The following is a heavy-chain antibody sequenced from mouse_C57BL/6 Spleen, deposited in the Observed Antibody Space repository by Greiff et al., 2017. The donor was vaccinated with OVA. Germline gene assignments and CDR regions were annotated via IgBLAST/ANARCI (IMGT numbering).Heavy chain of an antibody. V-gene: IGHV5-6*01. J-gene: IGHJ3*01. CDR1: GFTFSSYG. Sequence: EVQGVESGGDLVKPGGSLKLSCAASGFTFSSYGMSWVRQTPDKRLEWVATISSGGSYTYDPDSVKGRFTISRDNAKNTLYLQMSSLKSEDTAMYYCARQGYGSNPFAYWGQGTLVTVSA. CDR2: ISSGGSYT. D-gene: IGHD2-10*02. CDR3: ARQGYGSNPFAY.